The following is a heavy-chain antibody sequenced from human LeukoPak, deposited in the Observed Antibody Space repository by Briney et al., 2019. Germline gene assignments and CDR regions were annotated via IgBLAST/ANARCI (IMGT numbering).Heavy chain of an antibody. V-gene: IGHV4-59*11. J-gene: IGHJ4*02. CDR2: IYYTGST. D-gene: IGHD6-13*01. Sequence: SETLSLTCTVSYGSINSHYWNWIRQPPGKALEWIGYIYYTGSTSYNPSLESRVTMSMDTPNTQFSLRLSSVTAADTAVYYCAKIATVGTHFDYWGRGILVTVSS. CDR3: AKIATVGTHFDY. CDR1: YGSINSHY.